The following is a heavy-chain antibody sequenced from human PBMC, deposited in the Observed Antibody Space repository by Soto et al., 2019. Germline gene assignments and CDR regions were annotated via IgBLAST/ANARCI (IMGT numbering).Heavy chain of an antibody. V-gene: IGHV1-2*02. Sequence: ASVNVSFKSSGSTFTTYYIHWRRQAPGQGLEWMGWINPKSGGTKFAQKFQGRVSMTRDTSITIVYMELGRLRSDDTAVYYCARDWGYGGNSGAFDIWGQGTLVTVSS. CDR2: INPKSGGT. CDR3: ARDWGYGGNSGAFDI. J-gene: IGHJ3*02. D-gene: IGHD4-17*01. CDR1: GSTFTTYY.